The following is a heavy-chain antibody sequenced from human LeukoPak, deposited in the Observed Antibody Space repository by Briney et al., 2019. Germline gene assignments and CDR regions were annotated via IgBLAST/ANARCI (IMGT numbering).Heavy chain of an antibody. J-gene: IGHJ4*02. CDR2: INHSGST. V-gene: IGHV4-34*01. Sequence: SETLSLTCAVYGGSFSGYYWSWIRQPPGKGLEWIGEINHSGSTNYNPSLKSRVTISVDTSKNQFSLKLSSVTAADTAVYYCASEVVAVTGTAPPDYWGQGTLVTVSS. CDR1: GGSFSGYY. D-gene: IGHD6-19*01. CDR3: ASEVVAVTGTAPPDY.